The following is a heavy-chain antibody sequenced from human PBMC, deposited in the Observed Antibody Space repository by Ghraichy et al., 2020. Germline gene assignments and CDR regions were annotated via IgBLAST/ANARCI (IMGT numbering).Heavy chain of an antibody. J-gene: IGHJ6*02. CDR3: ARGGVKLRFLDRSPYYAMDV. CDR1: SYTFTNYA. CDR2: ISPDNGNT. V-gene: IGHV1-18*01. Sequence: ASVKVSCKASSYTFTNYAITWVRQTPGQGLEWMGWISPDNGNTNYAQNLQGRVTMTTDTSTSTVYMELRCLRADDTAVYYCARGGVKLRFLDRSPYYAMDVWGQGTAVTVSS. D-gene: IGHD3-3*01.